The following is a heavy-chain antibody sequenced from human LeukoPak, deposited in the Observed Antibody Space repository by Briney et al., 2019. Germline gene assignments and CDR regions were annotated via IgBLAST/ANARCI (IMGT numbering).Heavy chain of an antibody. Sequence: ASVTVSCKASGYTFTSYYMHWVRQAPGQGLEWMGIINPSGGSTSYAQKFRGRVTMTRDTSTSTVYMELSSLRSEDTAVYYCARSGRGGPNAFDIWGQGTMVTVSS. D-gene: IGHD2-15*01. J-gene: IGHJ3*02. CDR3: ARSGRGGPNAFDI. CDR2: INPSGGST. V-gene: IGHV1-46*01. CDR1: GYTFTSYY.